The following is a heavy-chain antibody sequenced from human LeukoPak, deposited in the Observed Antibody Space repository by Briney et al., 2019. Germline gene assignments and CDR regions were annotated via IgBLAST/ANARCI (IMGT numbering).Heavy chain of an antibody. J-gene: IGHJ4*02. CDR3: AKDAYNSRDHVDYFDY. Sequence: PGGSLRLSCAASGFTFSTYAMSCVRQAPGKGLEWFSAIIGSGDTTHYADSVKGRFTISRDNSKNTLYLQMNSLRVDDTAVYYCAKDAYNSRDHVDYFDYWGQGTLVIVSS. CDR1: GFTFSTYA. CDR2: IIGSGDTT. D-gene: IGHD5-24*01. V-gene: IGHV3-23*01.